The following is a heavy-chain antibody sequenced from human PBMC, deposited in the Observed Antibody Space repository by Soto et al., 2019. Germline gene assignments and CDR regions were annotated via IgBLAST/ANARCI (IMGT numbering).Heavy chain of an antibody. CDR1: GFTWCTYT. Sequence: XGGLRVTSTASGFTWCTYTMSWARQAPGKGLEWVSGISASGSSTYYADSVKGRFTISRDNSKNTLYLRLTSLRADDAAVYYCAKDNEVAIVATPHYWGQGTLVTVSS. D-gene: IGHD2-15*01. CDR3: AKDNEVAIVATPHY. V-gene: IGHV3-23*01. J-gene: IGHJ4*02. CDR2: ISASGSST.